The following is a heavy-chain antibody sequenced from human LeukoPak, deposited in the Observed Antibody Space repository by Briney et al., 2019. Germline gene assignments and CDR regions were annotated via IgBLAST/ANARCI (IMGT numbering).Heavy chain of an antibody. Sequence: ASETLSLTCTVSGGSISSSSYYWGWIRQPPGKGLEWIGSIYYSGSTYYNPSLKSRVTISVDTSKNQFSLKLSSVTAADTAVYYCARGLRIRGQFTIRGKGFIDYWGQGTLVTVSS. CDR2: IYYSGST. V-gene: IGHV4-39*01. D-gene: IGHD3-10*01. CDR3: ARGLRIRGQFTIRGKGFIDY. CDR1: GGSISSSSYY. J-gene: IGHJ4*02.